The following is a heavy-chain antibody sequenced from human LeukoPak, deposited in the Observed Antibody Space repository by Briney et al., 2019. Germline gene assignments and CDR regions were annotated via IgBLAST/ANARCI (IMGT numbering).Heavy chain of an antibody. CDR1: GFSVSNKY. D-gene: IGHD6-19*01. CDR2: IYTGGDT. J-gene: IGHJ4*02. V-gene: IGHV3-53*01. CDR3: AGGQVFTSGGFDD. Sequence: GESLRLSCAASGFSVSNKYMSWVRQAPGKGLEWVSVIYTGGDTYSADSVRGRFTIFRTTSKNTVNLHLNSLSAEATALYYCAGGQVFTSGGFDDCGEGTLVTVSS.